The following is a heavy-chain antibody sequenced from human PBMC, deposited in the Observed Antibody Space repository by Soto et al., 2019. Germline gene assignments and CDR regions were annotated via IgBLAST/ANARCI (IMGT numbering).Heavy chain of an antibody. CDR3: ARAGILWFGELGDAFDI. J-gene: IGHJ3*02. Sequence: QVQLVESGGGVVQPGRSLRLSCAAYGFPFSSYDMHWVRQAPGKGLEWVAVISYDGSNKYYADSVKGRFTISRDNSKNSLYLQMNSLRAEDTAVYYCARAGILWFGELGDAFDIWGQGTMVTVSS. CDR1: GFPFSSYD. D-gene: IGHD3-10*01. V-gene: IGHV3-30-3*01. CDR2: ISYDGSNK.